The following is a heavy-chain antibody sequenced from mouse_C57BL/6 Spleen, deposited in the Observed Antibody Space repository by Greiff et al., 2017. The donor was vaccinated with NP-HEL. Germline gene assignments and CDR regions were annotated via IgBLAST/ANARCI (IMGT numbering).Heavy chain of an antibody. Sequence: EVKLMESGEGLVKPGGSLKLSCAASGFTFSSYAMSWVRQTPEKRLEWVAYISSGGDYIYYADTVKGRFTISRDNARNTLYLQMSSLKSEDTAMYYCTRDRGSHFDYWGQGTTLTVSS. CDR1: GFTFSSYA. CDR2: ISSGGDYI. D-gene: IGHD3-1*01. CDR3: TRDRGSHFDY. V-gene: IGHV5-9-1*02. J-gene: IGHJ2*01.